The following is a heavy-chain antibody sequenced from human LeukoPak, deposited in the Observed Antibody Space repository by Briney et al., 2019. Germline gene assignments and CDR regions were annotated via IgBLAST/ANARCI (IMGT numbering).Heavy chain of an antibody. Sequence: ASVKVPCKASGYTFTGYYMQWVRQAPEQGLEWMGRINPNSGGTNYAQKFQGRVTMTRDTSISTGYMELSRLRSDDTAVYYCARVYYYGSRSSRGGFGYWGQGTLVTVSS. CDR2: INPNSGGT. CDR3: ARVYYYGSRSSRGGFGY. CDR1: GYTFTGYY. V-gene: IGHV1-2*06. J-gene: IGHJ4*02. D-gene: IGHD3-10*01.